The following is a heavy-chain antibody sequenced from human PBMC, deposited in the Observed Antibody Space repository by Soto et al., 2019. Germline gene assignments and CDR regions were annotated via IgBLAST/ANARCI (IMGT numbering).Heavy chain of an antibody. V-gene: IGHV1-18*01. Sequence: GASVKVSCKASGYTFTSYGISWVRQAPGQGLEWMGWISAYNGNTNYAQKLQGRVTMTTDTSTSTAYMELRSLRSDDTAVYYCAREVRPEDSSGWHYWGQGTLVTVSS. CDR3: AREVRPEDSSGWHY. CDR2: ISAYNGNT. D-gene: IGHD6-19*01. J-gene: IGHJ4*02. CDR1: GYTFTSYG.